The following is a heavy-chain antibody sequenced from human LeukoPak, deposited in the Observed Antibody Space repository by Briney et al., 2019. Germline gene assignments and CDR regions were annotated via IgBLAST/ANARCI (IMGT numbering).Heavy chain of an antibody. V-gene: IGHV1-69*13. D-gene: IGHD2-2*02. J-gene: IGHJ5*02. CDR3: ARSGPHVVPAAIPRDSWYDP. CDR1: AGTFSSYA. Sequence: SVKFSCKAYAGTFSSYAISWVRQAPGQGLEWMGGIIPIFGAADCAQKFQGRVTTTADETTSTAHMDISSLRSEETTLPYFARSGPHVVPAAIPRDSWYDPWGQGTLVTVSS. CDR2: IIPIFGAA.